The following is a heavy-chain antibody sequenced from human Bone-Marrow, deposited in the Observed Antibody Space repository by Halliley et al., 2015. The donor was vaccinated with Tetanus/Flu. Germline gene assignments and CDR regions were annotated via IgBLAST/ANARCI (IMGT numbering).Heavy chain of an antibody. D-gene: IGHD3-16*01. V-gene: IGHV4-59*01. J-gene: IGHJ6*02. CDR1: GGFISSYY. Sequence: TLSLTCTLSGGFISSYYWSWIRQPPGKSLEWIGYVYYTGHTNYSPSLKSRVTISVDTSENHFSLHLSSVTAADTAVYYCARSVRGSPSYGLDVWGQGTTVTVSS. CDR2: VYYTGHT. CDR3: ARSVRGSPSYGLDV.